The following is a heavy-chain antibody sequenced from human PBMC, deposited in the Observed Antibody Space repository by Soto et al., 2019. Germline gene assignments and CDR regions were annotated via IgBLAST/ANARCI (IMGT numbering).Heavy chain of an antibody. CDR2: ISHVERNT. CDR3: AKDDKRGGSGDNYGMDV. CDR1: GFTFSSYG. D-gene: IGHD3-10*01. Sequence: QVQLVEDGGGVVQTGRYLRLSCAASGFTFSSYGMHWVRQAPGKGLEWVAVISHVERNTYYADSVKGRITISRDNSKNMLFLQMNSLRAEDTALYYCAKDDKRGGSGDNYGMDVWGQGTAVTVSS. V-gene: IGHV3-30*18. J-gene: IGHJ6*02.